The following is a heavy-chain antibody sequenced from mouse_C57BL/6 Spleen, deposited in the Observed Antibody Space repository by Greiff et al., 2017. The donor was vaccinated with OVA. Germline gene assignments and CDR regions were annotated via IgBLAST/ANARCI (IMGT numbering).Heavy chain of an antibody. CDR3: ARRGFTTVVAPGYFDY. V-gene: IGHV5-17*01. D-gene: IGHD1-1*01. CDR2: ISSGSSTI. J-gene: IGHJ2*01. Sequence: EVKVEESGGGLVKPGGSLKLSCAASGFTFSDYGMHWVRQAPEKGLEWVAYISSGSSTIYYADTVKGRFTISRDNAKNTLFLQMTSLRSEDTAMYYCARRGFTTVVAPGYFDYWGQGTTLTVSS. CDR1: GFTFSDYG.